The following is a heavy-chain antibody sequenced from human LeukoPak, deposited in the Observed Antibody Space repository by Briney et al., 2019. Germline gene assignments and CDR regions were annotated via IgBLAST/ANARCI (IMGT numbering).Heavy chain of an antibody. CDR1: GFTFSSYG. Sequence: GGSLRLSCAASGFTFSSYGTHWVRQAPGKGLEWVAFTRYDGSNKYYADSVKGRFTISRDNSKDTLYLQMNSLRAEDTAVYYCAKDLSWYYFDYWGQGTLVTVSS. D-gene: IGHD6-13*01. CDR2: TRYDGSNK. J-gene: IGHJ4*02. CDR3: AKDLSWYYFDY. V-gene: IGHV3-30*02.